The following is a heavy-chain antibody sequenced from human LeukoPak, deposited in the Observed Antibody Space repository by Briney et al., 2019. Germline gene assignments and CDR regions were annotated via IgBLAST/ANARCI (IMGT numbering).Heavy chain of an antibody. Sequence: PSETLSLTCTVSGGSISSYYWSRIRQPPGKGLEWIGYIYYSGSTNYNPSLKSRVTISVDTSKNQFSLKLSSVTAADTAVYYCARANFGVVAYFDYWGQGTLVTVSS. CDR1: GGSISSYY. CDR2: IYYSGST. V-gene: IGHV4-59*01. D-gene: IGHD3-3*01. J-gene: IGHJ4*02. CDR3: ARANFGVVAYFDY.